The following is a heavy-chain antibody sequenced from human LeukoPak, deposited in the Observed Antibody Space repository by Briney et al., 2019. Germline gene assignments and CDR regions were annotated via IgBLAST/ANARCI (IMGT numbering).Heavy chain of an antibody. Sequence: ASVTVSFKASGYTFTTYAISWVRQAPGQGVEWMGWISAYNGNTNYAQKFQGRVTMTTDTSTSTAYMELRSLRSDDTAVYYCARRFSGSGSYSYGDWGQGTLVTVSS. D-gene: IGHD3-10*01. CDR2: ISAYNGNT. J-gene: IGHJ4*02. CDR1: GYTFTTYA. CDR3: ARRFSGSGSYSYGD. V-gene: IGHV1-18*01.